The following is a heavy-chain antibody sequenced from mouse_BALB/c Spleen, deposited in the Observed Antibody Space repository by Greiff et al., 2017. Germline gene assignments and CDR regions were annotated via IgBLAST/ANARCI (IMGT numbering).Heavy chain of an antibody. D-gene: IGHD1-2*01. V-gene: IGHV5-17*02. Sequence: EVQLVESGGGLVQPGGSRKLSCAASGFTFSSFGMHWVRQAPEKGLEWVAYISSGSSTIYYADTVKGRFTISRDNPKNTLFLQMTSLRSEDTAMYYCAREAALLRYFDVWGAGTTVTVSS. J-gene: IGHJ1*01. CDR1: GFTFSSFG. CDR3: AREAALLRYFDV. CDR2: ISSGSSTI.